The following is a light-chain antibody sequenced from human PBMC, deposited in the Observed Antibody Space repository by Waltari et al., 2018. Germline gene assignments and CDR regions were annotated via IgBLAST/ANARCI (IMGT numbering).Light chain of an antibody. V-gene: IGLV2-14*01. CDR1: SSDVGGYNY. Sequence: QSALTQPASVSGSPGQSITISCTGTSSDVGGYNYVSCNQQHPGKAPKLMFYVFSKRPAGGSSRFSGSKPGNTASLTISGLQAEDEADYYCSSYTSSSTVFGGGTKLTVL. CDR3: SSYTSSSTV. J-gene: IGLJ2*01. CDR2: VFS.